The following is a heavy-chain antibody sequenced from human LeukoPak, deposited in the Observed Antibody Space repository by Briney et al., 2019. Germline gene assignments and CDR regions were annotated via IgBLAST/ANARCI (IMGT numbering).Heavy chain of an antibody. J-gene: IGHJ4*02. CDR3: ARDFRDYFFYY. CDR1: GYTFTDYY. Sequence: PGASVKVSCKASGYTFTDYYIHWLRQAPGHGLEWMGWINPNSGGTNCAQKFRGRVTMTRDTSISTAYMELGRLTSDDTAVYYCARDFRDYFFYYWGQGTLVTVSS. CDR2: INPNSGGT. V-gene: IGHV1-2*02.